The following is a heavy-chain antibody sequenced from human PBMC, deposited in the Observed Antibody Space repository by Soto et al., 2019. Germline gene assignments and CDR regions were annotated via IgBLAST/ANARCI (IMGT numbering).Heavy chain of an antibody. J-gene: IGHJ6*02. CDR1: GGSLSNYG. CDR3: ARGDATKIVVTTYYGMDV. V-gene: IGHV1-69*12. D-gene: IGHD4-17*01. CDR2: IIPVFGTA. Sequence: QVQLVQSGAEVKKPGSSVKVSCKASGGSLSNYGISWVRQAPGQGLEWMGGIIPVFGTANYAQKFQGTVTITADESTSIVYMDVTSLRSEDKAVYYCARGDATKIVVTTYYGMDVWGQGTTVTVSS.